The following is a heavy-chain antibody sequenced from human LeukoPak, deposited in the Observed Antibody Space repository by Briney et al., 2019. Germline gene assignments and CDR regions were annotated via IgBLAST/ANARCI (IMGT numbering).Heavy chain of an antibody. J-gene: IGHJ4*02. CDR2: IIPIFGTA. Sequence: SVKVSCKASGGTFSSYAISLVRQAPGQGLEWMGRIIPIFGTANYAQKFQGRVTITTDESTSTAYMELSSLRSEDTAVYYCARTPYSGSQFDYWGQGTLVTVSS. D-gene: IGHD1-26*01. CDR3: ARTPYSGSQFDY. V-gene: IGHV1-69*05. CDR1: GGTFSSYA.